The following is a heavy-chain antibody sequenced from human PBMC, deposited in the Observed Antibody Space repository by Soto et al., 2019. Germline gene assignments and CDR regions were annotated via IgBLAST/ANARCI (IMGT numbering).Heavy chain of an antibody. Sequence: ASVKVSWKVSGYTLTELSMHWVRQAPGKGLEWMGGFDPEDGETIYAQKFQGRVTMTEDTSTDTAYMELSSLRSEDTAVYYCATGGYGSGSYYYYGMDVWGQGTTVTVSS. J-gene: IGHJ6*02. D-gene: IGHD3-10*01. CDR2: FDPEDGET. V-gene: IGHV1-24*01. CDR1: GYTLTELS. CDR3: ATGGYGSGSYYYYGMDV.